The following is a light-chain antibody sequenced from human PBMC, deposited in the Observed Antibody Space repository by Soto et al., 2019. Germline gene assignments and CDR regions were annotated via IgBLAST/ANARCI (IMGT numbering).Light chain of an antibody. Sequence: QSVLTQPPSASGTPGQRVTISCSGSSSNIGSNTVNWYQQLPRTAPKLLIYSDNQRPSGVPDRFSGSKSGTSASLAISGLQSADEADYYCMCYAGGNNWVFGGGTKLTVL. CDR2: SDN. V-gene: IGLV1-44*01. J-gene: IGLJ3*02. CDR3: MCYAGGNNWV. CDR1: SSNIGSNT.